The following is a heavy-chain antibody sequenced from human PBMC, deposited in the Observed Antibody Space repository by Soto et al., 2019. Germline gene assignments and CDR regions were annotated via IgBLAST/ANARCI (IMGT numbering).Heavy chain of an antibody. D-gene: IGHD3-3*01. CDR3: TRLRFLEEYWYFDL. J-gene: IGHJ2*01. Sequence: GASVKVSCKASGFTFSGSAMHWVRQASGKGLEWVGRIRSKANSYATAYAASVKGRFTISRDDSKNTAYLQMNSLKTEDTAVYYCTRLRFLEEYWYFDLWGRGTLVTVSS. CDR1: GFTFSGSA. CDR2: IRSKANSYAT. V-gene: IGHV3-73*01.